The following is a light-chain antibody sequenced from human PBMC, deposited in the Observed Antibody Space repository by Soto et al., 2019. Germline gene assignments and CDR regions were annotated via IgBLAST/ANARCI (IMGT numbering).Light chain of an antibody. CDR1: SSDVGGYKY. Sequence: QSALTQPRSVSGSPGQSVAISCTGTSSDVGGYKYVSWYQQHPGKAPKLIIYDVSERPSGVPDRFSGSKSGNTASLTVSRLQAEDEADYYCSSYAGSCTLGAFGGGTKLTVL. J-gene: IGLJ2*01. CDR3: SSYAGSCTLGA. V-gene: IGLV2-11*01. CDR2: DVS.